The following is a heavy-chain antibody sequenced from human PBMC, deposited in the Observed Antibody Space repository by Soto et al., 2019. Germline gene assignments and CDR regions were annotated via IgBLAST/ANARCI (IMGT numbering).Heavy chain of an antibody. V-gene: IGHV4-59*08. Sequence: PSETKSVTCTVSGASISRYDWSWIRKHTGKGLEWIGYIYYSGSTNYSPSLKSRVTISIDTSKNQFSLKLSSVTAADTAVYYCARRVDYVWGSYRYSPYFDYWGQGTLVTVSS. D-gene: IGHD3-16*02. J-gene: IGHJ4*02. CDR3: ARRVDYVWGSYRYSPYFDY. CDR1: GASISRYD. CDR2: IYYSGST.